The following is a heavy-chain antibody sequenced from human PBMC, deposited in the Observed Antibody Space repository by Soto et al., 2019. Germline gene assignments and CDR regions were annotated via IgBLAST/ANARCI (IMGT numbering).Heavy chain of an antibody. CDR3: AHQTPGYCRGGSCYDGWFDP. Sequence: QITLKESGPTLVKPTQTLTLTCTFSGFSLSTSGVGVGWIRQPPGKALEWLALIYWDDDKRYSPSLKSRLTITKDTSKNQVVLTMTNMDPVDTATYYCAHQTPGYCRGGSCYDGWFDPWGQGTLVTVSS. CDR1: GFSLSTSGVG. CDR2: IYWDDDK. D-gene: IGHD2-15*01. J-gene: IGHJ5*02. V-gene: IGHV2-5*02.